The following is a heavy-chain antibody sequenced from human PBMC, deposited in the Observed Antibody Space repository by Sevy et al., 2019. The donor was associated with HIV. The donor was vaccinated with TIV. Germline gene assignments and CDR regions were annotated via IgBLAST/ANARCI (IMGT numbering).Heavy chain of an antibody. D-gene: IGHD3-3*01. CDR3: VKDPDYDFWRGDYGMDV. V-gene: IGHV3-64D*06. J-gene: IGHJ6*02. CDR2: ISSDGGGT. CDR1: GLPSGNNA. Sequence: GGSLSSSVQPPGLPSGNNAMTWAGKAPGKGLKYVSAISSDGGGTYYADSGRGRFTISRDNSKNTLYLQMRSLRVEDTAVYYCVKDPDYDFWRGDYGMDVWGQGTTVTVSS.